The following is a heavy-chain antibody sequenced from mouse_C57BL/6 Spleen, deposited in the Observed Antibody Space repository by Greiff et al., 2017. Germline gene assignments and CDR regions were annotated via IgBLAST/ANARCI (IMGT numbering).Heavy chain of an antibody. CDR1: GFNITDDY. D-gene: IGHD2-4*01. CDR3: SFYYDYDGNYFDY. J-gene: IGHJ2*01. CDR2: IDPENGDT. Sequence: VQLQQSGAELVRPGASVKLSCTASGFNITDDYMHWVKQRPEQGLEWIGWIDPENGDTEYASKFQGKATITADTSSNTAYLQLSSLTSEDPAVYYCSFYYDYDGNYFDYWGQGTTLTVSS. V-gene: IGHV14-4*01.